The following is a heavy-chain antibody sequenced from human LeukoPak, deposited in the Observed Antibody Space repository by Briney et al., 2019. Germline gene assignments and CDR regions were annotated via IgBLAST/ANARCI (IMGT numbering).Heavy chain of an antibody. D-gene: IGHD3-22*01. CDR2: IYYSGST. V-gene: IGHV4-59*01. CDR1: GGSISSYY. Sequence: SETLSLTCTVSGGSISSYYWSWIRQPPGKGLEWIGYIYYSGSTNYNPSLKSRVTISVDTSKNQFSLKLSSVTAADTAVYYCARSSIVVVRGSDYWGQGTLVTVSS. J-gene: IGHJ4*02. CDR3: ARSSIVVVRGSDY.